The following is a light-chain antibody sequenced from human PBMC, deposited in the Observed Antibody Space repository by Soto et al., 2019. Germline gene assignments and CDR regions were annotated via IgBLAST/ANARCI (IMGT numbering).Light chain of an antibody. CDR2: GES. V-gene: IGKV3-20*01. CDR1: QSVDNRY. Sequence: DIVLTQSPCTLSLFPGDRATLTCRASQSVDNRYLSWYQQKPGEEPRLLIYGESSSATGIPDRFSGSGAGTDFTLTISRLEPEDFAVYYCQQYGNSPRTFGQGTKVDI. CDR3: QQYGNSPRT. J-gene: IGKJ1*01.